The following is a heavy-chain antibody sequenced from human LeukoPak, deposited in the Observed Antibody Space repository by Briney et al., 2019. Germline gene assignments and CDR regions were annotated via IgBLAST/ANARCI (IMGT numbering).Heavy chain of an antibody. Sequence: PSETLSLTCTVSSGSISSHCWSWIRQPAGKGLEWIGRIYTSGSTTYNPSLKSRVTMSIDTSKNQFSLKLSSMTAADTAVYYCARDSYSSSRLSLSWFDSWGQGTLVTVSS. CDR1: SGSISSHC. CDR3: ARDSYSSSRLSLSWFDS. V-gene: IGHV4-4*07. CDR2: IYTSGST. D-gene: IGHD6-13*01. J-gene: IGHJ5*01.